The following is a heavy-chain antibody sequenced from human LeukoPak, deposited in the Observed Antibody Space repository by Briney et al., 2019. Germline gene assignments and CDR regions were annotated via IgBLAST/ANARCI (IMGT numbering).Heavy chain of an antibody. D-gene: IGHD3-22*01. Sequence: SETLSLTCTVSGGSISSYYWSWIRQPAGKGLEWIGRIYTSGSTNYNPSLKSRVTMSVDTSKNQFSLKLSSVTAADTAVYYCAKGAVGKSESSGYPPYFDYWGQGTLVTVSS. V-gene: IGHV4-4*07. CDR2: IYTSGST. J-gene: IGHJ4*02. CDR1: GGSISSYY. CDR3: AKGAVGKSESSGYPPYFDY.